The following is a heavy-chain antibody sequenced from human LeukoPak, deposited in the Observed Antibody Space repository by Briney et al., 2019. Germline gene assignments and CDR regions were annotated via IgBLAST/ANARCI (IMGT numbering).Heavy chain of an antibody. Sequence: GGSLRLSCATSGFSFSSYAMSWVRQAPGKGLEWVGRIKSKTDGGTTDYAAPVKGRFTISRDDSKNTLYLQMNSLKTEDTAVYYCTTDRATPNLNFDYWGQGTLVTVSS. CDR2: IKSKTDGGTT. CDR3: TTDRATPNLNFDY. CDR1: GFSFSSYA. V-gene: IGHV3-15*01. J-gene: IGHJ4*02. D-gene: IGHD2-15*01.